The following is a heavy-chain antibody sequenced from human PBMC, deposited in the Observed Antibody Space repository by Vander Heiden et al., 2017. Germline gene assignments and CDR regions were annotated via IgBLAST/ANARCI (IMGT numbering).Heavy chain of an antibody. J-gene: IGHJ5*02. CDR2: ISGSGGST. Sequence: EVQLLESGGGLVQPGGSLRLSCAASGFTFSSYAMSWVRQALGKGLECVSAISGSGGSTYYADSVKCRFTISRDNSKNTLYLQMNSLRAEDTAVYYCAKGGCSSTSCYIGFDPWGQGTLVTVSS. V-gene: IGHV3-23*01. CDR1: GFTFSSYA. D-gene: IGHD2-2*02. CDR3: AKGGCSSTSCYIGFDP.